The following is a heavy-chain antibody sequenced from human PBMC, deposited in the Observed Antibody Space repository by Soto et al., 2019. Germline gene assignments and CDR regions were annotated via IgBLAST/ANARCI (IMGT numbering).Heavy chain of an antibody. J-gene: IGHJ6*02. Sequence: PGGSLRLSCAASGFTFSSYAMHWVRQAPGKGLEWVSYISSSSSTIYYADSVKGRFTISRDNAKNSLYLQMNSLRDEDTAVYYWARVSEMVYAIPPLDVGGQGTTVTVSS. V-gene: IGHV3-48*02. CDR1: GFTFSSYA. CDR2: ISSSSSTI. CDR3: ARVSEMVYAIPPLDV. D-gene: IGHD2-8*01.